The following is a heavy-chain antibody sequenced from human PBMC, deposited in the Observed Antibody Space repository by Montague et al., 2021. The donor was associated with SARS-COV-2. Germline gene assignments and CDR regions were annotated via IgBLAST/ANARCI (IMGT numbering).Heavy chain of an antibody. V-gene: IGHV4-31*03. CDR2: INSSGRT. D-gene: IGHD5-12*01. CDR1: GGSMTSALYY. Sequence: SETLSLTCSVSGGSMTSALYYWSWIRQRPGKGLEWIAYINSSGRTNYNSSLRSRLSISLDASNSQFSLKLSSATAGDTAVYYCARKDIALGYGVDAWGQGTTVTVSS. CDR3: ARKDIALGYGVDA. J-gene: IGHJ6*02.